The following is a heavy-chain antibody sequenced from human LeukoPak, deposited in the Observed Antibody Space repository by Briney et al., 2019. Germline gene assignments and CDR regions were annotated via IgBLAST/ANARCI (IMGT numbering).Heavy chain of an antibody. D-gene: IGHD6-13*01. J-gene: IGHJ6*03. CDR1: GGSISDYF. CDR3: ARDSEQLVHNHYYYYMDV. V-gene: IGHV4-59*01. Sequence: SETLSLTCTVSGGSISDYFWSWVRQSPGKGREWIGFMHHSGSANSNPSLRSRVTISMDTSKNQFSLKMTSVTAADTAVYYCARDSEQLVHNHYYYYMDVWGKGTTVTISS. CDR2: MHHSGSA.